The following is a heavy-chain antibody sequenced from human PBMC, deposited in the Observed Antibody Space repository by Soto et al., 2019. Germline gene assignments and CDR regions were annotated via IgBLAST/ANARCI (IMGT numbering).Heavy chain of an antibody. CDR2: INSDGSTI. D-gene: IGHD4-17*01. Sequence: EVQLVESGGGLVQPGESLRLSCVASGFTFSSYWMHWVRQTPGTGLVWVSRINSDGSTINHADSVKGRFTTSRDNGKNRVYFEMKSLRVEEAAVYYCARDRQGDGDYKFELWGQGTTVIVSS. CDR3: ARDRQGDGDYKFEL. V-gene: IGHV3-74*01. CDR1: GFTFSSYW. J-gene: IGHJ6*02.